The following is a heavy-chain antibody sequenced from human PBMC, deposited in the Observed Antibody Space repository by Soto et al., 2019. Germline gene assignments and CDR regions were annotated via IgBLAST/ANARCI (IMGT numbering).Heavy chain of an antibody. CDR1: GFSFGSYT. CDR2: ISSSTSYI. Sequence: GGSLRLSCAASGFSFGSYTMNWVRQAPGKGLEWLSSISSSTSYIYYADSVKGRFTISRDNAKNSLYLQMNSLRAEDTAVYYCARGYSSSTSCDSSGYYYYMDVWGKGTTVTVSS. CDR3: ARGYSSSTSCDSSGYYYYMDV. J-gene: IGHJ6*03. V-gene: IGHV3-21*01. D-gene: IGHD2-2*01.